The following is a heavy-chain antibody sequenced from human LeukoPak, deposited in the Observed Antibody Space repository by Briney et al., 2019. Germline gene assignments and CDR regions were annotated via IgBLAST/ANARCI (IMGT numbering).Heavy chain of an antibody. CDR2: MNPNSGNT. V-gene: IGHV1-8*01. CDR1: GYTFTSYG. J-gene: IGHJ3*02. D-gene: IGHD4-17*01. Sequence: GASVKVSCKASGYTFTSYGISWVRQAPGQGLEWMGWMNPNSGNTGYAQKFQGRVTMTRNTSISTAYMELSSLRSEDTAVYYCARGPYGDYGGHDAFDIWGQGTMVTVSS. CDR3: ARGPYGDYGGHDAFDI.